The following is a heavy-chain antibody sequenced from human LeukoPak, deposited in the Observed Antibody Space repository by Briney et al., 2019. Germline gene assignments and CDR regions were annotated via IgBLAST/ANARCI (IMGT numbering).Heavy chain of an antibody. CDR2: IHSDGSTI. D-gene: IGHD3-10*01. Sequence: GGSLRLSCAASGFNFSNYWMHWVRQVPGKGLVWVSLIHSDGSTIIYADSVKGRFTISRDNAKKTLYLQMDSLRVEDMAVYFCARGGGSAASGSQVRVDYMDVWGKGTTVTVSS. CDR1: GFNFSNYW. V-gene: IGHV3-74*01. J-gene: IGHJ6*03. CDR3: ARGGGSAASGSQVRVDYMDV.